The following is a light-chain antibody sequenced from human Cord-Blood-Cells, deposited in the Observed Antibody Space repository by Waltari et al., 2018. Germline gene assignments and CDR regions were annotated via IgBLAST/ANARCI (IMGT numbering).Light chain of an antibody. J-gene: IGKJ1*01. CDR2: WAS. CDR1: QSVLYSSNNKNY. Sequence: DIVMTQSPDSLAVSLGVRATINCKSSQSVLYSSNNKNYLAWYQQKPGRRPKLPLYWASTRESGVPDRFSGSGSGTDFTSTISRLQAEDVAVYYCQQYYSTPWTFGQGTKVEIK. V-gene: IGKV4-1*01. CDR3: QQYYSTPWT.